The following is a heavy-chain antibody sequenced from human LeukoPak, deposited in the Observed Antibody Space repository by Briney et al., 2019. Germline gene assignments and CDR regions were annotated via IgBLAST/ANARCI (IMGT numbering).Heavy chain of an antibody. V-gene: IGHV3-23*01. CDR3: AKVGRITMIVVVLYYFDY. CDR2: ISGSGGST. Sequence: GGSLRLSCAASGFTFSSYAMSWVRQAPGKGLEWVSAISGSGGSTYYADPVKGRFTISRDNSKNTLYLQMNSLRAEDTAVYYCAKVGRITMIVVVLYYFDYWGQGTLVTVSS. D-gene: IGHD3-22*01. CDR1: GFTFSSYA. J-gene: IGHJ4*02.